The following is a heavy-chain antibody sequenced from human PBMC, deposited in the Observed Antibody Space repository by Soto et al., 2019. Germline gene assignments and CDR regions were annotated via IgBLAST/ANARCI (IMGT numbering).Heavy chain of an antibody. J-gene: IGHJ6*02. Sequence: ASVKVSCKASGYTFTGYYMHWVRQAPGQGLEWMGWINPNSGGTNYAQKFQGRVTMTRDTSISTAYMELSRLRSDDTAVYYCARVLPWSAYEYGYGIDVWGQGTTVTVSS. CDR1: GYTFTGYY. CDR2: INPNSGGT. CDR3: ARVLPWSAYEYGYGIDV. V-gene: IGHV1-2*02. D-gene: IGHD3-3*01.